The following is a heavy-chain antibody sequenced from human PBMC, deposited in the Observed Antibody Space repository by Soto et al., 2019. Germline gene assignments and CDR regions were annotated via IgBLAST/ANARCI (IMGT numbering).Heavy chain of an antibody. CDR3: ASPGPYSSSWAPDY. CDR1: GGTFSSYP. CDR2: IIPFFGTT. V-gene: IGHV1-69*05. Sequence: GASVKVSCKASGGTFSSYPINWVRQAPGQGLEWMGGIIPFFGTTHSAQKLQGRVTMTTDTSTSTAYMELRSLRSDDTAVYYCASPGPYSSSWAPDYWGQGTLVTVSS. J-gene: IGHJ4*02. D-gene: IGHD6-13*01.